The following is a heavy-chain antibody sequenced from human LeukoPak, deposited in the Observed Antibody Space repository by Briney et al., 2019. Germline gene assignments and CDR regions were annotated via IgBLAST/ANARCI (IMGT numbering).Heavy chain of an antibody. CDR1: GGTFSSYA. D-gene: IGHD2/OR15-2a*01. V-gene: IGHV1-69*04. CDR2: IIPILGIA. CDR3: ARAGGWGSATLAFDY. Sequence: GASVKVSCKASGGTFSSYAISWVRQAPGQGLEWMGRIIPILGIANYAQKFQGRVTITADKSTSTAYMELSSLRSEDTAVYYCARAGGWGSATLAFDYWGQGTLVTVSS. J-gene: IGHJ4*02.